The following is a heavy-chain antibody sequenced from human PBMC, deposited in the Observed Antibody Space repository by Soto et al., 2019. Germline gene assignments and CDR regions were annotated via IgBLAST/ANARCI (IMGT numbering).Heavy chain of an antibody. Sequence: GGSLRLCCAASVLSFSTHAMNWFRQAPGKGLEWVSGISGSGGSTYYADSVKGRFTISRDNSKNTLYLQMNSLRAEDTAIDFCANDSYQRVGVTGSCFDPWGQGTLVTVSS. J-gene: IGHJ5*02. CDR2: ISGSGGST. D-gene: IGHD1-26*01. CDR3: ANDSYQRVGVTGSCFDP. CDR1: VLSFSTHA. V-gene: IGHV3-23*01.